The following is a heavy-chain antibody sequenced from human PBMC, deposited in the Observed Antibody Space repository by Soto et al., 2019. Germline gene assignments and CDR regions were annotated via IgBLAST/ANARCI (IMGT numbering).Heavy chain of an antibody. J-gene: IGHJ4*02. CDR2: IYSGGST. CDR1: GFTVSSNY. CDR3: ARMYSSSWYPGFDY. V-gene: IGHV3-66*01. Sequence: GGSLRLSCAASGFTVSSNYMSWVRQAPGKGLEWVSVIYSGGSTYYADSVKGRFTISRDNSKNTLYLQMNSLRAEDTAVYYCARMYSSSWYPGFDYWGQGTLVTVSS. D-gene: IGHD6-13*01.